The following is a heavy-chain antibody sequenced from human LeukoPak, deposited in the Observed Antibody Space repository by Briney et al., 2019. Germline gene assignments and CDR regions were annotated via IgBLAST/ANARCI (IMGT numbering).Heavy chain of an antibody. Sequence: GGSLRLSCAASGFTFSSYAMSWVRQAPGKGLKWVPAISGSGGSTYYADSVKGRFTISRDNSKNTLYLQMNSLRAEDTAVYYCANPGTGTTIFRAFDIWGQGTMVTVSS. CDR2: ISGSGGST. V-gene: IGHV3-23*01. CDR3: ANPGTGTTIFRAFDI. D-gene: IGHD1-1*01. J-gene: IGHJ3*02. CDR1: GFTFSSYA.